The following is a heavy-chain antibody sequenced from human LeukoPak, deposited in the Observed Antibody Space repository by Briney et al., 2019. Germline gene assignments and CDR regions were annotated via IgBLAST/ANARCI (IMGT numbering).Heavy chain of an antibody. CDR1: GGTFSSYA. V-gene: IGHV1-69*13. Sequence: SVKVSCKASGGTFSSYAISWVRQAPGQGLEWMGGIIPIFGTANYAQKFQGRVTITADESTSTAYMELSSLRSEDTAEYYCAREGSPNDAFDIWGQGTMVTVSS. CDR2: IIPIFGTA. J-gene: IGHJ3*02. CDR3: AREGSPNDAFDI.